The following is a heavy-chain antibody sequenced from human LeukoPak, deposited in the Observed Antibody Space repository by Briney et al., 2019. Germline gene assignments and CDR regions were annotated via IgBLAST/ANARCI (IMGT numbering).Heavy chain of an antibody. J-gene: IGHJ4*02. Sequence: GGSLRLSCAASGFTFSSYSMNWVRQAPGKGLGWVSSISSSSSYIYYADSVTGRFTISRDNAKNSLYLQMNSLRAEDTAVYYCARDLGYCSGGSCYSGFDYWGQGTLVTVSS. V-gene: IGHV3-21*01. D-gene: IGHD2-15*01. CDR1: GFTFSSYS. CDR2: ISSSSSYI. CDR3: ARDLGYCSGGSCYSGFDY.